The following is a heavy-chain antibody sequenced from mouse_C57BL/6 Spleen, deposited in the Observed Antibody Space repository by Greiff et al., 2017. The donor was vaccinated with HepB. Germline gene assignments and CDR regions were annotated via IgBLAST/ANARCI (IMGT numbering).Heavy chain of an antibody. CDR2: IYPRSGNT. CDR3: ARDWLGTTAPFAY. V-gene: IGHV1-81*01. Sequence: VKLQQSGAELARPGASVKLSCKASGYTFTSYGISWVKQRTGQGLEWIGEIYPRSGNTYYNEKFKGKATLTADKSSSTAYMELRSLTSEGSAVYFCARDWLGTTAPFAYWGQGTLVTVSA. CDR1: GYTFTSYG. J-gene: IGHJ3*01. D-gene: IGHD1-2*01.